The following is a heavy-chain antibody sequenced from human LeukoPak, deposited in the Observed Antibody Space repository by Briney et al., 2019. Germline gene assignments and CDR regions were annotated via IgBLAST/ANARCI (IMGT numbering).Heavy chain of an antibody. D-gene: IGHD3-16*01. CDR2: ISNSGSNK. CDR1: GFTFSSYG. J-gene: IGHJ4*02. V-gene: IGHV3-30*18. CDR3: AEWGSGYYFDY. Sequence: PGGSLRLSCAASGFTFSSYGIHWVRQAPGKGLEWVAVISNSGSNKYYADSVKGRFTVSRDNSKSTVYLQMNSLRTEDTAVYYCAEWGSGYYFDYWGQGTLVTVPS.